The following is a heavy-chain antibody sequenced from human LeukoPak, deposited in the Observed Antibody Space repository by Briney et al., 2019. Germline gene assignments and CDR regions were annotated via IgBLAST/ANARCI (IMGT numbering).Heavy chain of an antibody. CDR2: IYTSGST. D-gene: IGHD3-3*01. CDR3: ARVRSDNYDFWSGHHWYFDL. CDR1: GGSISSYY. Sequence: SETLSLTCTVSGGSISSYYWSWIRQPAGKGLEWIGRIYTSGSTNYNPSLKSRVTMSVDTFKNQFSLKLSSVTAADTAVYYCARVRSDNYDFWSGHHWYFDLWGRGTLVTVSS. V-gene: IGHV4-4*07. J-gene: IGHJ2*01.